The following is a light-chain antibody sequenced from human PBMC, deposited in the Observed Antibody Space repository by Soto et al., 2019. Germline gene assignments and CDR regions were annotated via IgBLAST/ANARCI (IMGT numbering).Light chain of an antibody. CDR2: AER. CDR3: QQSHSTPYT. Sequence: DIQLTQSPSSLSPSVGDRITLSCRASQSISRNLNWYQQMPGKAPSLLIYAERDLQSGVPGRFSGSGSGTEFNLTISSLQPEDFAAYYCQQSHSTPYTVGQGTILEI. V-gene: IGKV1-39*01. J-gene: IGKJ2*01. CDR1: QSISRN.